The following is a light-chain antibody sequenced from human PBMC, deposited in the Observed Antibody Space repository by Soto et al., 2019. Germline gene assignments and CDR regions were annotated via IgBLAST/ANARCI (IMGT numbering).Light chain of an antibody. J-gene: IGKJ4*01. CDR1: ESLVYSDGNTY. Sequence: DVVMTQSPLFLPVTLGQPASISCRSSESLVYSDGNTYLNWFHLRPGQSPRRLIYKVSNRDSGDPDRFGGSWSGTDFTLKISRVEAEDVGLYYCMQGDYWPVTFGGGTRVEIK. CDR2: KVS. V-gene: IGKV2-30*01. CDR3: MQGDYWPVT.